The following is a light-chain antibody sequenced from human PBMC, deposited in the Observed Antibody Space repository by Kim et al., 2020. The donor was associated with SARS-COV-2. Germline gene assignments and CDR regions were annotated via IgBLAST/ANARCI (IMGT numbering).Light chain of an antibody. Sequence: PGGTVTLTCTSSTGAVTSDSYPNWFQQTPGQAPRALIYRTSNRHSWTPARFSGSLLGGKAALTLSGVQAEDEAEYYCMIYYGGVYVFGTGTKVTVL. CDR1: TGAVTSDSY. CDR2: RTS. V-gene: IGLV7-43*01. J-gene: IGLJ1*01. CDR3: MIYYGGVYV.